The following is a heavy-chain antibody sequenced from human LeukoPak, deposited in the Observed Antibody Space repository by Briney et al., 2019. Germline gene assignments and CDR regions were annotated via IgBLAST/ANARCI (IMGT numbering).Heavy chain of an antibody. J-gene: IGHJ6*03. CDR1: GGTFSSYA. Sequence: GASVKVSCKASGGTFSSYAISWVRQAPGQGLEWMGGIIPIFGTANYAQKFQGRVTITTDESTSTAYMELSSLRSEDTAVYYCARSGERVVITDHYYYYMDVWGRGTTVTVSS. CDR2: IIPIFGTA. V-gene: IGHV1-69*05. CDR3: ARSGERVVITDHYYYYMDV. D-gene: IGHD3-22*01.